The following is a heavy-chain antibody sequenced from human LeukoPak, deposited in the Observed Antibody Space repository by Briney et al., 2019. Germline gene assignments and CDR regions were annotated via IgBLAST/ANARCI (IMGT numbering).Heavy chain of an antibody. CDR3: AREEGTSGTTDGHYYYYMDV. Sequence: GGSLRLSCAASGFTFSSYGMTWVRQAPGKGLEWVSYISSSSSTIYYADSVKGRFTISRDNAKNSLYLQLNSLRAEDTAVYYCAREEGTSGTTDGHYYYYMDVWGKGTTVTVSS. CDR2: ISSSSSTI. CDR1: GFTFSSYG. D-gene: IGHD1-1*01. V-gene: IGHV3-48*01. J-gene: IGHJ6*03.